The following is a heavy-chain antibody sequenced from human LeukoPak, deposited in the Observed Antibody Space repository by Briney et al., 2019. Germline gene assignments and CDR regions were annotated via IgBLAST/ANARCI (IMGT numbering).Heavy chain of an antibody. Sequence: GASVKVSCKASGYAFTSYYMHWVRQAPGQGLEWMGIINPSGGSTSYAQKFQGRVTMTRDTSISTAYMELSRLRSDDTAVYYCARVRRASSGWYLAYDYWGQGTLVTVSS. CDR2: INPSGGST. V-gene: IGHV1-46*01. CDR1: GYAFTSYY. J-gene: IGHJ4*02. D-gene: IGHD6-19*01. CDR3: ARVRRASSGWYLAYDY.